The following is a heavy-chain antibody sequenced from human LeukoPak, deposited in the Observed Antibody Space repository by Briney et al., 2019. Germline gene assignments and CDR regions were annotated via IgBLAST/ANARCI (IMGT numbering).Heavy chain of an antibody. CDR3: ARESPYYDFWRDIRYYYGTYYMDV. V-gene: IGHV1-18*01. D-gene: IGHD3-3*01. Sequence: ASVKVSCKASGYTFTSYGISWVRQAPGQGLEWMGWISAYNGNTNYAQKLQGRVTMTTDTSTSTAYMELRSLRSDDTAVYYCARESPYYDFWRDIRYYYGTYYMDVWGKGTTVTVSS. CDR1: GYTFTSYG. J-gene: IGHJ6*03. CDR2: ISAYNGNT.